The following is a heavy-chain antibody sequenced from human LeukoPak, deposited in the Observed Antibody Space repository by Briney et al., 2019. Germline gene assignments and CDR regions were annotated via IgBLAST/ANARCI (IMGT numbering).Heavy chain of an antibody. CDR3: AKDANRLVVTATIYYFDY. J-gene: IGHJ4*02. Sequence: QSGGSLRLSCAASGFTFSSYGMHWVRQAPGKGLEWVAFIRYDGSNKYYADSVKGRFTISRDNSKNTLYLQTNSLRAEDTAVYYCAKDANRLVVTATIYYFDYWGQGTLVTVSS. CDR1: GFTFSSYG. V-gene: IGHV3-30*02. D-gene: IGHD2-21*02. CDR2: IRYDGSNK.